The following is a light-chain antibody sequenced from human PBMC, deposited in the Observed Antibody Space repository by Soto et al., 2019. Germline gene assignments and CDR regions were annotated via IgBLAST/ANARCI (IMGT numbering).Light chain of an antibody. CDR2: AVS. V-gene: IGLV2-11*01. CDR3: CSYTASDIWV. J-gene: IGLJ3*02. Sequence: QSALTQPRSVSGSPGQSVTISCTGTNIDVGGYNFVSWYQQLPGKAPKLMISAVSQRPSGVPDRFSGSKSGNTASLTISGLQADDEADYFCCSYTASDIWVFGGGTKLTVL. CDR1: NIDVGGYNF.